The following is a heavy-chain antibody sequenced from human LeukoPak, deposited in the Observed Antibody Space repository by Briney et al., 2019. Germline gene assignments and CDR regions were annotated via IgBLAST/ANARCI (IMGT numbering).Heavy chain of an antibody. D-gene: IGHD2-2*01. CDR2: INHSGST. V-gene: IGHV4-34*01. CDR3: ARHRGKVVVPAAIRGAFDI. CDR1: GGSFSGYY. J-gene: IGHJ3*02. Sequence: SETLSLTCAVYGGSFSGYYWSWIRQPPGKGLEWIGEINHSGSTNYNPSLKSRVTISVDTSKNQFSLKLDSVTAADTAVYYCARHRGKVVVPAAIRGAFDIWGQGTMVTVSS.